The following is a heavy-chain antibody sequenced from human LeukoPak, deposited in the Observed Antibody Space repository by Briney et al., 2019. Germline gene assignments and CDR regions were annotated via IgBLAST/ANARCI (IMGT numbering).Heavy chain of an antibody. J-gene: IGHJ4*02. D-gene: IGHD5-18*01. CDR2: INPSGGST. CDR1: GYTFTDYY. Sequence: WASVKVSCKASGYTFTDYYMHWVRQAPGQGLEWMGIINPSGGSTSYAQKFQGRVTMTRDTSTSTVYMELSSLKSEDTAVYYCARRPPRSTWIQPWYFDYWGQGTLVTVSS. V-gene: IGHV1-46*01. CDR3: ARRPPRSTWIQPWYFDY.